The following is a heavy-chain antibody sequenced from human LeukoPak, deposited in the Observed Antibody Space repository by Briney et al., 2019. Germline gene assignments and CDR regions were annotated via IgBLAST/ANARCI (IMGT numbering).Heavy chain of an antibody. CDR2: INHSGSA. CDR3: ARKLRFLEWLPFDY. J-gene: IGHJ4*02. D-gene: IGHD3-3*01. Sequence: PSETLSLTCAVSGGSFSAYYWTWIRQPPGKGLEWIGEINHSGSANYNPSLKSRVTISLDTSKNQFSLKLSSVTAADTAVYYCARKLRFLEWLPFDYWGQGTLVTVSS. V-gene: IGHV4-34*01. CDR1: GGSFSAYY.